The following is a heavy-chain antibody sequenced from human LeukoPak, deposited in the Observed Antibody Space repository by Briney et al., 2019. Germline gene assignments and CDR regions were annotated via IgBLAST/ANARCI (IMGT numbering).Heavy chain of an antibody. CDR1: GGTFSSYA. J-gene: IGHJ5*02. Sequence: SVKVSCKASGGTFSSYAISWVRQAPGQGLEWMGGIIPIFGTANYTQKFQGRVTITADESTSTAYMELSSLRSEDTAVYYCARVFYLGTHSGSYSYWFDPWGQGTLVTVSS. D-gene: IGHD1-26*01. V-gene: IGHV1-69*01. CDR2: IIPIFGTA. CDR3: ARVFYLGTHSGSYSYWFDP.